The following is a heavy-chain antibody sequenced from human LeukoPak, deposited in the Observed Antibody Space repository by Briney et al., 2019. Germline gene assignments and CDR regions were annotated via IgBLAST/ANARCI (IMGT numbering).Heavy chain of an antibody. Sequence: GGSLRLSCAASGFTFSSYAMSWVRQAPGKGLQWVSAISGSGGSTYYADSVKGRFTISRDNSKNTLYLQMNSLRAEDTAVYYCAKDRGVADYDNWFDPWGQGTLVTVSS. CDR2: ISGSGGST. J-gene: IGHJ5*02. V-gene: IGHV3-23*01. CDR1: GFTFSSYA. D-gene: IGHD3-10*01. CDR3: AKDRGVADYDNWFDP.